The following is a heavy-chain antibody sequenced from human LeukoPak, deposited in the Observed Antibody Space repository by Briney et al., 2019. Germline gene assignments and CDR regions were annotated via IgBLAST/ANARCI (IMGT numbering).Heavy chain of an antibody. CDR2: IIGSGDNT. Sequence: GGSLRLSCAASGFAFASFALSWVRQAPGKGLEWVSTIIGSGDNTYYADSVKGRFTISRDDSKNTLYLQMNSLRAEDTAIYYCAKDFLRNMVLGFEYWGQGTLVTVSS. CDR1: GFAFASFA. J-gene: IGHJ4*02. V-gene: IGHV3-23*01. CDR3: AKDFLRNMVLGFEY. D-gene: IGHD3-10*01.